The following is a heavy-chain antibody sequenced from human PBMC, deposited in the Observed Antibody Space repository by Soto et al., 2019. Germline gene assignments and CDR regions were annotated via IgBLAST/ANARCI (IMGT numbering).Heavy chain of an antibody. CDR1: GGSFSGYY. CDR3: ARGLGGYLYGSGSHRFDP. Sequence: QVQLQQWGAGLLKPSETLSLTCAVYGGSFSGYYWSWIRQPPGKGLEWIGEINHSGSTNYNPSLKSRVTISVDTSKNQFSLKLSSVTAADTAVYYCARGLGGYLYGSGSHRFDPWGQGTLVTVSS. V-gene: IGHV4-34*01. CDR2: INHSGST. J-gene: IGHJ5*02. D-gene: IGHD3-10*01.